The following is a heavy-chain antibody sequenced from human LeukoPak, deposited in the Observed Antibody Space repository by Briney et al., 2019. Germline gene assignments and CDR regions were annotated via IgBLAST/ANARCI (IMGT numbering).Heavy chain of an antibody. J-gene: IGHJ5*02. D-gene: IGHD3-22*01. CDR1: GDSISSYY. CDR2: ISYRGST. CDR3: ARAGGYYYDSSGQA. V-gene: IGHV4-59*08. Sequence: SETLSLTCTVSGDSISSYYWSWIRQTSGKGLEWIGYISYRGSTSYNPSLKSRVTISVDTSKNQFYLNLISVTAADTAVYYCARAGGYYYDSSGQAWGQGTLVTVSS.